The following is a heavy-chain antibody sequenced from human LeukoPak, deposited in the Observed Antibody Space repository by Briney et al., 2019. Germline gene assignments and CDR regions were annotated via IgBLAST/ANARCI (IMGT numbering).Heavy chain of an antibody. D-gene: IGHD1-26*01. J-gene: IGHJ4*02. CDR2: ISYDGSNK. V-gene: IGHV3-30*18. CDR3: AKEVQWELEEINDY. CDR1: GFTFSSYG. Sequence: GRSLRLSCAASGFTFSSYGMHWVRQAPGKGLEWVAVISYDGSNKYYADSVKGRFAISRDNSKNTLYLQMNSLRAEDTAVYYCAKEVQWELEEINDYWGQGTLVTVSS.